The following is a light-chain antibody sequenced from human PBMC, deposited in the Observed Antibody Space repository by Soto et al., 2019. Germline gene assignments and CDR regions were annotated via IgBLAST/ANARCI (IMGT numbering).Light chain of an antibody. V-gene: IGKV2-28*01. CDR2: LGS. Sequence: DIVMTQSPLSLPVTPGEPASISCRSSQSLLHSNGYNYLDWYLQKPGQSPQLLIYLGSNRASGVPDRFSCSVAGTDFTLKISRVEAEDVGVYYCMQALQTPRTFGQGTKLEIK. CDR3: MQALQTPRT. J-gene: IGKJ2*01. CDR1: QSLLHSNGYNY.